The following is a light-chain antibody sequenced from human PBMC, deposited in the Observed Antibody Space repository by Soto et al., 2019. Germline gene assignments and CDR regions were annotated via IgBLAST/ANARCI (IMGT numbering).Light chain of an antibody. CDR2: QVN. Sequence: QSVLSQPASVSGSPGQTITISWTGTSTDVGGYNAVSWYQHHPGKAPKLMIYQVNKRPSGVPDRFSGSKAGNTASLTVSGLQAEDEADYYCSSCAGSNNVVFAGG. V-gene: IGLV2-8*01. CDR1: STDVGGYNA. J-gene: IGLJ2*01. CDR3: SSCAGSNNVV.